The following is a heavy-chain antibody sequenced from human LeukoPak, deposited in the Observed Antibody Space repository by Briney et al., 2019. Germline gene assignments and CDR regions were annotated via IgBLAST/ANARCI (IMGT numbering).Heavy chain of an antibody. Sequence: SETLSLTCTVSGGSISSYYWSWIRQPPGKGLEWIGYIYYSGSANYNPSLKSRVTISVDTSKNQFSLKLSSVTAADTAVYYCARGKYYDYVWGSYPLLFDYWGQGTLVTVSS. J-gene: IGHJ4*02. D-gene: IGHD3-16*02. V-gene: IGHV4-59*01. CDR2: IYYSGSA. CDR1: GGSISSYY. CDR3: ARGKYYDYVWGSYPLLFDY.